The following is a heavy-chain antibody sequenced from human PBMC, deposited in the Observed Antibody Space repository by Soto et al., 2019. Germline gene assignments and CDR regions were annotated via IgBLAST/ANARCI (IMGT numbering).Heavy chain of an antibody. Sequence: QVQLVQSGAQVKKPGSSVKVSCKASGGTFSRYAISWVRQAPGQGLEWMGGIIPIFGTATYAQKFQGRVRITAGESTSTDYMELRSLLSEDTAVYYCARIRAGHSSGWYRFDYWGQGTLVTVSS. CDR1: GGTFSRYA. CDR3: ARIRAGHSSGWYRFDY. J-gene: IGHJ4*02. V-gene: IGHV1-69*12. CDR2: IIPIFGTA. D-gene: IGHD6-19*01.